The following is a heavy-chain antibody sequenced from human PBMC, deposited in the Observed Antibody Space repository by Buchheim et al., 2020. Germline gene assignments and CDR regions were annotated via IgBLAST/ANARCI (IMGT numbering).Heavy chain of an antibody. Sequence: QVQLVESGGGVVQPGRSLRLSCAASGFTFSSHGMHWVRQAPGKGLEWVALIWYDGSNKYYADSVKGRFTISRDNSKNTLYLQMNSLRAEDTAVYYCARDPEVMVATSLYYYYGMDVWGQGTT. CDR1: GFTFSSHG. CDR2: IWYDGSNK. V-gene: IGHV3-33*01. D-gene: IGHD5-12*01. J-gene: IGHJ6*02. CDR3: ARDPEVMVATSLYYYYGMDV.